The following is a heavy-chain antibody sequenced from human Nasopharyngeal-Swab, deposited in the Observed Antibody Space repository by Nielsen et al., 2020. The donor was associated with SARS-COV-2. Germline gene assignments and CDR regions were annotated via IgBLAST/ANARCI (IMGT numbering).Heavy chain of an antibody. CDR3: AKGYSGSYYYGMDV. Sequence: WIRQPPGKGLEWVAVISYDGSNKYYADSVEGRFTISRDNSKNTLYLQMNSLRAEDTAVYYCAKGYSGSYYYGMDVWGQGTTVTVSS. J-gene: IGHJ6*02. D-gene: IGHD1-26*01. V-gene: IGHV3-30*18. CDR2: ISYDGSNK.